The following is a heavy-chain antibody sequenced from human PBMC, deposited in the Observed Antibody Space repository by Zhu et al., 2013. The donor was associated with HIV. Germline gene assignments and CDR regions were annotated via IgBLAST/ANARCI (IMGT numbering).Heavy chain of an antibody. V-gene: IGHV1-69*13. CDR2: TIPLFAT. CDR3: ATNYNILTGSRQGYYYYMDV. J-gene: IGHJ6*03. CDR1: GYTFESYG. Sequence: QVHLVQSGAEVKKPGASVKVSCKTSGYTFESYGITWVRQAPGQGLEWMGGTIPLFATNYAQKFQGRVTITADESTSTVYMELTSLRSEDTAMYYCATNYNILTGSRQGYYYYMDVWGKGTAVTVSS. D-gene: IGHD3-9*01.